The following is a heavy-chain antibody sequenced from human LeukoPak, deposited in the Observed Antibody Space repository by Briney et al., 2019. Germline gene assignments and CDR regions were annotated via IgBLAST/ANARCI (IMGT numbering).Heavy chain of an antibody. CDR3: ARVVVGNHYYYYGMDV. D-gene: IGHD2-21*01. Sequence: SEKVSCKASGGTFSSYAISWVRQAPGQGLEWMGRIIPILGIANYAQKFQGRVTITADKSTSTAYVELSSLRSEDTAVYYCARVVVGNHYYYYGMDVWGQGTTVTVSS. CDR1: GGTFSSYA. J-gene: IGHJ6*02. CDR2: IIPILGIA. V-gene: IGHV1-69*04.